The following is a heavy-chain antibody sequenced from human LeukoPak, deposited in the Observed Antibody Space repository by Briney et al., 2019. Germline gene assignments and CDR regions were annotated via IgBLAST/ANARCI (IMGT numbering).Heavy chain of an antibody. CDR3: AKDRRLPWDYFDS. CDR2: IDGSGGST. Sequence: PGGSLRLSCAASGFTFSSYAMSWFRQAPGRGLEWVSAIDGSGGSTYYADSVKGRFTISRDNSKNTLYLQMESLRAEDTAIYYCAKDRRLPWDYFDSWGQGTLVTVSS. V-gene: IGHV3-23*01. CDR1: GFTFSSYA. D-gene: IGHD5-12*01. J-gene: IGHJ4*02.